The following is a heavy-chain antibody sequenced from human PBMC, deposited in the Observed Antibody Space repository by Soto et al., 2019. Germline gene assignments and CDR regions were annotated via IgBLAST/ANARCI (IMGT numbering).Heavy chain of an antibody. J-gene: IGHJ5*02. CDR2: IYTSGST. D-gene: IGHD3-10*01. V-gene: IGHV4-4*07. Sequence: PSETLSLTCTVSGGSISSYYWSWIRQPAGKGLEWIGRIYTSGSTNYNPSLKSRVTMSVDTSKNQFSLKLSSVTAADTAVYYCARTPTGLLWFGELLDNWFDPWGQGTLVTVSP. CDR3: ARTPTGLLWFGELLDNWFDP. CDR1: GGSISSYY.